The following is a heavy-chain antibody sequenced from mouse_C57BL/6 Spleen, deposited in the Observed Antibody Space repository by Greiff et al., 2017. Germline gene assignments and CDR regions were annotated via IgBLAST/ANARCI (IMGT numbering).Heavy chain of an antibody. CDR2: INPNNGGT. Sequence: VQLQQSGPELVKPGASVKISCKASGYTFTDYYMNWVKQSHGKSLEWIGDINPNNGGTSYNQKFKGKATLTVDKSSSTAYMELSSLTSEDSAVYYCVLSYSYAMDYWGQGTLVTVAA. CDR1: GYTFTDYY. V-gene: IGHV1-26*01. CDR3: VLSYSYAMDY. D-gene: IGHD6-1*01. J-gene: IGHJ4*01.